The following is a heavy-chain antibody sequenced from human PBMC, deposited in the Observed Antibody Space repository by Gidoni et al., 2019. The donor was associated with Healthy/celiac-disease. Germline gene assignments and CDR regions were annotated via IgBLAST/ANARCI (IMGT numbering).Heavy chain of an antibody. V-gene: IGHV3-23*01. CDR1: GFTFSSYA. J-gene: IGHJ4*02. CDR3: AKKRYSSGWYGDY. Sequence: EVQLLESGGGLVQPGGSLRLSCAASGFTFSSYAMSWVRQAPGKGLEWVSAISGSGGSTYYADSVKGRFTISRDNSKKTLYLQMNSLRAEDTAVYYCAKKRYSSGWYGDYWGQGTLVTVSS. D-gene: IGHD6-19*01. CDR2: ISGSGGST.